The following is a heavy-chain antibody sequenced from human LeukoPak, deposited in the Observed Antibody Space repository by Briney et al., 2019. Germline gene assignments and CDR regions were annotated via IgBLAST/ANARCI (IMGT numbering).Heavy chain of an antibody. Sequence: GGSLRLSCAASGFTVSSKYMSWVRQAPGKGLEWVSVIYSGGSTYYADSVKGRFTISRDNSKNTLYLQMNSLRAEDTAVYYCAKDPAGIVWFDPWGQGTLVTVSS. CDR1: GFTVSSKY. D-gene: IGHD3-16*02. V-gene: IGHV3-53*01. CDR2: IYSGGST. J-gene: IGHJ5*02. CDR3: AKDPAGIVWFDP.